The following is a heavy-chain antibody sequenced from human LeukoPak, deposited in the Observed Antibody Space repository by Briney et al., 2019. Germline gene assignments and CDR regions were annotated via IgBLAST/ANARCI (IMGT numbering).Heavy chain of an antibody. Sequence: SGGSLRLSCAASGFTFSSYAMSWVRQAPGKGLEWVSAISGSGGSTYYADSVKGRFTISRDNSRNTLYLQMNSLRAEDTAVYYCAKDLYSGYDSPFDYWGQGTLVTVSS. V-gene: IGHV3-23*01. CDR2: ISGSGGST. D-gene: IGHD5-12*01. J-gene: IGHJ4*02. CDR3: AKDLYSGYDSPFDY. CDR1: GFTFSSYA.